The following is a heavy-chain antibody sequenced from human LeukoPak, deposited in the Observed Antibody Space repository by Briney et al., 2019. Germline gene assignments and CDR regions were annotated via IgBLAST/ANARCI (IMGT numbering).Heavy chain of an antibody. J-gene: IGHJ4*02. Sequence: PGGSLRLSCVASGITFSSYAFNWVRQAPGKGLEWVSGITTSGETTYYADSVKGRFTISRDDSKNTLYLQMSSLRAEDTAVYYCAERYYFDYWGQGPLVTVSS. CDR3: AERYYFDY. CDR1: GITFSSYA. V-gene: IGHV3-23*01. CDR2: ITTSGETT.